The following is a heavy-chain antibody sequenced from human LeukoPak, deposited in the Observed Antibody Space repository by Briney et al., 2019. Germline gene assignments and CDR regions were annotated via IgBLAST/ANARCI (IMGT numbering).Heavy chain of an antibody. CDR1: GGSISSSSYY. D-gene: IGHD7-27*01. J-gene: IGHJ4*02. CDR2: IYYSGST. CDR3: ARDQLGIDY. V-gene: IGHV4-39*07. Sequence: SETLSLTCTVSGGSISSSSYYWGWIRQPPGKGLEWIGSIYYSGSTYYNPSLKSRVTISVDTSKNQFSLKVSSVTAADTAVYYYARDQLGIDYWGQGTLVTVSS.